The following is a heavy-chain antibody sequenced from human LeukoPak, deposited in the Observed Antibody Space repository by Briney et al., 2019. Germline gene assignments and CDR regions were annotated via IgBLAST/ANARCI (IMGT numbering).Heavy chain of an antibody. CDR2: ISSSSSTI. CDR3: SSSIHSPENY. D-gene: IGHD1-26*01. V-gene: IGHV3-48*04. CDR1: GFTFSTYA. J-gene: IGHJ4*02. Sequence: GGSLRLSCAASGFTFSTYAMTWVRQAPGKGLEWVSYISSSSSTIYYADSVKGRFTISRDNAKNTLFLQMNSLRAEDTAVYYCSSSIHSPENYWGQGTPVTVSS.